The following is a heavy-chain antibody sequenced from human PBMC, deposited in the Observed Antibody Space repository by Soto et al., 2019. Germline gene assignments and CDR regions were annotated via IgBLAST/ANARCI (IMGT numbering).Heavy chain of an antibody. D-gene: IGHD3-16*01. Sequence: EVQLVESGGGVVQPGGSLRLSCAASGFTFSTYWMNWVRQAPGKGLEWVANIKEDGSEEFYVDSVKGRFTISRDNAKNSLYLDMNSPRGEDTAVYYCARDWGAPGRGSALGYYYHFGMDVWGKGTTVTVPS. CDR2: IKEDGSEE. CDR1: GFTFSTYW. J-gene: IGHJ6*04. CDR3: ARDWGAPGRGSALGYYYHFGMDV. V-gene: IGHV3-7*05.